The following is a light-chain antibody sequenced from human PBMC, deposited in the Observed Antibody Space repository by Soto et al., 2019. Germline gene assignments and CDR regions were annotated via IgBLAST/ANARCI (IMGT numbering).Light chain of an antibody. CDR1: SSNIGNKY. J-gene: IGLJ2*01. Sequence: QSVLTQPPSASGTXXXXVXXXXSGSSSNIGNKYVDWYQQVPGTAPKLLIYGNDQRPSGVPDRFSGSKSGTSASLAISGLRSEDEADYYCAAWDARLNVVFGGGTKLTVL. CDR3: AAWDARLNVV. CDR2: GND. V-gene: IGLV1-47*01.